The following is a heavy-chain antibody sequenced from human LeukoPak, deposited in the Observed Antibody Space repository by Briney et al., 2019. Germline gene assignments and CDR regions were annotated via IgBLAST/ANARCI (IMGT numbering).Heavy chain of an antibody. V-gene: IGHV4-59*01. Sequence: PSETLSLTCTVSGGSISSYYWSWIRQPPGKGLEWIGYIYYSGSPNYNPSLKSRVTISVDTSKNQFSLKLSSVTAADTAVYYCARYLRYFDYWGQGTLVTVSS. CDR3: ARYLRYFDY. CDR2: IYYSGSP. J-gene: IGHJ4*02. D-gene: IGHD3-10*01. CDR1: GGSISSYY.